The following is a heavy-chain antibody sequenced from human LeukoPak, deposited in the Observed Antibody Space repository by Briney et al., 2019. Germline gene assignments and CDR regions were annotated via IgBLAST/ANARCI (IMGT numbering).Heavy chain of an antibody. CDR2: IIPIFGTA. J-gene: IGHJ4*02. V-gene: IGHV1-69*05. CDR1: GYTFTGYY. CDR3: ARATYYYDSSGYYLDY. Sequence: SVKVSCKASGYTFTGYYMHWVRQAPGQGLEWMGRIIPIFGTANYAQKFQGRVTITTDESTSTAYMELSSLRSEDTAVYYCARATYYYDSSGYYLDYWGQGTLVTVSS. D-gene: IGHD3-22*01.